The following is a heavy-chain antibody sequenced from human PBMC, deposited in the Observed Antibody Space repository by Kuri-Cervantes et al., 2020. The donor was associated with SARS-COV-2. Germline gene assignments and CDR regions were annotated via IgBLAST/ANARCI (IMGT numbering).Heavy chain of an antibody. CDR3: ARVRFSSGYYYYYGMDV. J-gene: IGHJ6*02. D-gene: IGHD3-22*01. Sequence: LRLSCAVSGGSISSGGYSWSWIRQPPGKGLEWIGYIYHSGSTYYNPSLKSRVTISVDKSKNQFSLNLRSVTAADTAVYYCARVRFSSGYYYYYGMDVWGQGTTVTVSS. CDR2: IYHSGST. V-gene: IGHV4-30-2*01. CDR1: GGSISSGGYS.